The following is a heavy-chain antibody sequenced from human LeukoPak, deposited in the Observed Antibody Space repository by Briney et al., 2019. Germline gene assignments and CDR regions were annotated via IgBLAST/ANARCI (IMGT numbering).Heavy chain of an antibody. V-gene: IGHV3-30*02. J-gene: IGHJ4*02. D-gene: IGHD6-6*01. CDR3: VKGQLGGDY. CDR2: IRYNGSNK. CDR1: GFTLSSYG. Sequence: GGSLRLSCAASGFTLSSYGMIWVRQAPGKGRAVIVFIRYNGSNKYYADSDKGRLTISRDNSSKTLYLQMNSLRAEDTAVYYCVKGQLGGDYWGQGTLVTVSS.